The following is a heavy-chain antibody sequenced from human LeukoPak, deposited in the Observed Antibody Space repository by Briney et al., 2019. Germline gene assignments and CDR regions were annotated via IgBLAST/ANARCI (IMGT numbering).Heavy chain of an antibody. CDR1: GGSISGPY. D-gene: IGHD3-16*01. J-gene: IGHJ5*01. V-gene: IGHV4-59*08. CDR3: ASHTYPPPSDF. CDR2: VYYIGDT. Sequence: SETLSLTCTVSGGSISGPYWSWIRQPPGKGLEWIAYVYYIGDTNYNPSLKSRAAISLDTSNNQFSLTVTSVTAADTAIYYCASHTYPPPSDFSGHGPLVTV.